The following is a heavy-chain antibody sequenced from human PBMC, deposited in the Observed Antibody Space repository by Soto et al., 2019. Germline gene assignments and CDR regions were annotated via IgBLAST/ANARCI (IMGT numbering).Heavy chain of an antibody. CDR3: ARFLFSATVITGYYYGMDV. D-gene: IGHD4-17*01. CDR2: IIPIFGTA. CDR1: GGTFSSYA. J-gene: IGHJ6*02. Sequence: SVKVSCKVSGGTFSSYAISWVRQAPGQGLEWMGGIIPIFGTANYAQKFQGRVTVTADESTSTAYMELSSLRSEDTAVYYCARFLFSATVITGYYYGMDVWGQGTTVTVSS. V-gene: IGHV1-69*13.